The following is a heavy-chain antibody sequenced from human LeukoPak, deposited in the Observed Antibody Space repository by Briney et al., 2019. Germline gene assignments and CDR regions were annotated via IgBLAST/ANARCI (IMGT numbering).Heavy chain of an antibody. CDR2: ISSSGSII. J-gene: IGHJ4*02. CDR1: GFNFNIYE. D-gene: IGHD3-22*01. CDR3: ATRYYDSSLTDY. V-gene: IGHV3-48*03. Sequence: GGSLRLSCAASGFNFNIYEMNWVRQAPGKGREWFSYISSSGSIILYADSVKGRFTISRDNAKNSLYLQMNSLRAKDTAVYYCATRYYDSSLTDYWGQGTLVTVSS.